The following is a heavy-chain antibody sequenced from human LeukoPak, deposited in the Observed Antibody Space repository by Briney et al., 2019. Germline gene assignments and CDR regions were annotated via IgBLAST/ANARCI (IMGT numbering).Heavy chain of an antibody. CDR1: GFTFSSYS. V-gene: IGHV3-48*01. Sequence: PGGSLRLSCAASGFTFSSYSMNWVRQAPGKGLEWVSYISSSSSTIYYADSVKGRFTISRDNAKNSLYLQMNSLRAEDTAVYYCARVLSSALRYFHGLLDPFEYWGHGTLVTVSS. J-gene: IGHJ4*01. CDR3: ARVLSSALRYFHGLLDPFEY. CDR2: ISSSSSTI. D-gene: IGHD3-9*01.